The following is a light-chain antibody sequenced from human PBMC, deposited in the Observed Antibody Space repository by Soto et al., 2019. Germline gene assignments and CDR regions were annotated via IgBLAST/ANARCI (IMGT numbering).Light chain of an antibody. J-gene: IGKJ3*01. CDR1: QSVSSN. V-gene: IGKV3-15*01. CDR2: GAS. Sequence: EIVMTQSPATLSVSPGERATLSCRASQSVSSNLAWYQQKPGQAPRLLIYGASTRATGIPARFSGSGSGTEFTRTISSLQSEDFAVYYCQQYNNWPFPFGPGTKVDIK. CDR3: QQYNNWPFP.